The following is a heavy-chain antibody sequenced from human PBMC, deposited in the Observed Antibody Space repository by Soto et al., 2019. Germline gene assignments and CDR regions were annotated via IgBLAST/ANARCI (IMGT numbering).Heavy chain of an antibody. CDR3: TRDSYDSLFDL. CDR1: GFTLSSYS. D-gene: IGHD3-22*01. J-gene: IGHJ5*02. V-gene: IGHV3-21*01. CDR2: FTTGNNYI. Sequence: PGGSLRLSGVVSGFTLSSYSISWVRQTPGKGLEWVSSFTTGNNYISYADSVKGRFTFSRDNAKNSLFLQMNNLRAEDTALYFCTRDSYDSLFDLLGQLTSVPVCS.